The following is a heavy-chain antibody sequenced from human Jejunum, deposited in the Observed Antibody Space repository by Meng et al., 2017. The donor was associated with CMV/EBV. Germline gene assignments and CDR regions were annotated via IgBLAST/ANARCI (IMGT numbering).Heavy chain of an antibody. Sequence: KASGYTFSDYFIQWMRQAPGQGLEWLGWIKLSSGETNYAQKFQGRVTMTRDTSVSTAYMELNSLRSDDTAVYYCVPYSGSSFRFDPWGQGTQVTVSS. CDR3: VPYSGSSFRFDP. J-gene: IGHJ5*02. V-gene: IGHV1-2*02. CDR1: GYTFSDYF. CDR2: IKLSSGET. D-gene: IGHD5-12*01.